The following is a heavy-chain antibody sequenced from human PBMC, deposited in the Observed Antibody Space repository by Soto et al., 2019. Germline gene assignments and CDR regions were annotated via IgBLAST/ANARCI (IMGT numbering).Heavy chain of an antibody. J-gene: IGHJ5*02. Sequence: GASVKVSCKASGFTFSRCYMHWVRQAPGQGLEWMGLINPSGVSTNYAQKFQGRVTLTRDTSTSTVSMELSSLRSEDTAVYYCARDNSESNSWWFDPWGQGTLVTVSS. V-gene: IGHV1-46*01. CDR1: GFTFSRCY. D-gene: IGHD1-26*01. CDR3: ARDNSESNSWWFDP. CDR2: INPSGVST.